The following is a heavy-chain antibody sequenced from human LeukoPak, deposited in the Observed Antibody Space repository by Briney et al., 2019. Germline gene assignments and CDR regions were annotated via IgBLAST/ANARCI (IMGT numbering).Heavy chain of an antibody. D-gene: IGHD6-19*01. V-gene: IGHV3-7*01. J-gene: IGHJ5*02. Sequence: QPGGSLRLSCAASGFTFSNYWMSWVRQAPGKGLEWVANIKQDGSEKYYVDSVKGRFTVSRDNAQNSLYLQMNSLRSEDTAVYYCAVGGSVGGRLAHWGQGTLVTVSS. CDR1: GFTFSNYW. CDR2: IKQDGSEK. CDR3: AVGGSVGGRLAH.